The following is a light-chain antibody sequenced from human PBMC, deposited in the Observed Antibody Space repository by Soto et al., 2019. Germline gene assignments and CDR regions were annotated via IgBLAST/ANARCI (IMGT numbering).Light chain of an antibody. Sequence: AIRMTQSPSSLSASTGDRVTITCRASQGISSYLAWYQQKPGKAPKLLIYAAPTLQSGVPSRFSGSGSGTDFTLTISCLQSEDFATYYCQQYYSYPPTFGQGTNVEIK. CDR2: AAP. V-gene: IGKV1-8*01. CDR1: QGISSY. J-gene: IGKJ1*01. CDR3: QQYYSYPPT.